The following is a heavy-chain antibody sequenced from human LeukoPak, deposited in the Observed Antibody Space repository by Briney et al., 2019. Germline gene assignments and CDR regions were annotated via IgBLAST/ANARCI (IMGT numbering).Heavy chain of an antibody. CDR2: ISSSGSTI. CDR1: GFTFSDYY. D-gene: IGHD6-13*01. CDR3: AREGGAAAGPDYYYYMDV. J-gene: IGHJ6*03. Sequence: GGSLRLSCAASGFTFSDYYMSWIRQAPGKGLEWVSYISSSGSTIYYADSVKGRFTISRDNAKNSLYLQMNSPRAEDTAVYYCAREGGAAAGPDYYYYMDVWGKGTTVTVSS. V-gene: IGHV3-11*04.